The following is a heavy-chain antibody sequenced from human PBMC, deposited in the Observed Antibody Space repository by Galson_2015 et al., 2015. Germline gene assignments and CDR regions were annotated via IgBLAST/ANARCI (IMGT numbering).Heavy chain of an antibody. Sequence: GKGLELVSSISSTTTYIYYADSVKGRFTISRDNAKNSLYLQMNSLGAEDTAVYYCARQILDYDFWSGYYPTNFDYWGQGTLVTVSS. V-gene: IGHV3-21*01. J-gene: IGHJ4*02. D-gene: IGHD3-3*01. CDR2: ISSTTTYI. CDR3: ARQILDYDFWSGYYPTNFDY.